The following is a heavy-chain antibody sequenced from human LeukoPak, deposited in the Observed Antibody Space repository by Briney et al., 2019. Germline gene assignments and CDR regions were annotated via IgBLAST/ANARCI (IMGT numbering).Heavy chain of an antibody. V-gene: IGHV4-34*01. CDR2: INHSGVT. CDR1: GETFSGYY. CDR3: ARGVGDGYNTFDY. D-gene: IGHD5-24*01. Sequence: SETLSLTCAVNGETFSGYYWSWIRQSPGKGLEWIGEINHSGVTNYNPSLKSRVIISVDMSKNQFSLKLSSVTAADTAVYYCARGVGDGYNTFDYWGQGTLVTVSS. J-gene: IGHJ4*02.